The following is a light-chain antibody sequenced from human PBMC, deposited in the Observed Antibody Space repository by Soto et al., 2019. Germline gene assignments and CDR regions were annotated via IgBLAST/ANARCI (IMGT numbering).Light chain of an antibody. CDR2: YAS. CDR1: QSVSNN. CDR3: QQYNNWPPIT. V-gene: IGKV3-15*01. Sequence: EILMTQSPATLSVSPGERATLSCRASQSVSNNLAWYQQKPGQAPRLLIYYASTRATGIPARFSGSGSGTEFTLTISSLQSEDFALYFCQQYNNWPPITFGQGTRLEIK. J-gene: IGKJ5*01.